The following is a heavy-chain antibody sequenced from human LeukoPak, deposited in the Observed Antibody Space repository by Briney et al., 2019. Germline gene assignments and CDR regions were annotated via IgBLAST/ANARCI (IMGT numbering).Heavy chain of an antibody. CDR1: GGSISSSNW. J-gene: IGHJ2*01. Sequence: PLGTLSLTCAVSGGSISSSNWWSWVRQPPGKGLEWIGEIYHSGSTNYNPSLKSRVTMSVDKSKNQFSLKLSSMTAADTAVYYCAARGSNWYFDLWGRGTLVTVSS. D-gene: IGHD3-16*01. CDR2: IYHSGST. CDR3: AARGSNWYFDL. V-gene: IGHV4-4*02.